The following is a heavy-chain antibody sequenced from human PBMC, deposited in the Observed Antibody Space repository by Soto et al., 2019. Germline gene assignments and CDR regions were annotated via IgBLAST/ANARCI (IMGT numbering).Heavy chain of an antibody. V-gene: IGHV3-30*18. D-gene: IGHD3-10*01. J-gene: IGHJ3*02. CDR2: ISKDGSKK. Sequence: QVQLVESGGGVVQPGRSLRLSCAASGFMFSGFGMHWVCQAPGKGLQWVAGISKDGSKKYYADSVKGRFTISRDNSKKTLYLQMNSLRAEDTAVYYCANPSGYYFGLGSHDEASDMWGQGTGVTVFS. CDR3: ANPSGYYFGLGSHDEASDM. CDR1: GFMFSGFG.